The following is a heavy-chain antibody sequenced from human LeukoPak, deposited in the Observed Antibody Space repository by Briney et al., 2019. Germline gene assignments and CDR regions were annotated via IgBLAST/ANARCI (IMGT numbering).Heavy chain of an antibody. Sequence: GGSLRLSCEASGFTFSNSWMTWVRQTPGKGLEWVANIKTDGSEKYYVDSVRGRFTISRDNAKNSLYLQMNSLRAEDTAVYYCATYSSRNARKFQSWGQGTLVTVSS. V-gene: IGHV3-7*01. D-gene: IGHD2-2*01. CDR1: GFTFSNSW. CDR2: IKTDGSEK. J-gene: IGHJ1*01. CDR3: ATYSSRNARKFQS.